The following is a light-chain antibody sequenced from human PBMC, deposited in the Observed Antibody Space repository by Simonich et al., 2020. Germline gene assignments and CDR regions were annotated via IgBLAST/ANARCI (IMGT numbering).Light chain of an antibody. CDR1: SSNIGSNY. CDR3: AAWDDSLSGWV. CDR2: RHK. J-gene: IGLJ3*02. Sequence: QSVLTQPPSASGTPGQRVTISCSGRSSNIGSNYVYWYQQLPGTAPKLLIYRHKQRPSGVPDRFSGSKSGTSASLAISGLRSEDEADYYCAAWDDSLSGWVFGGGTKLTVL. V-gene: IGLV1-47*01.